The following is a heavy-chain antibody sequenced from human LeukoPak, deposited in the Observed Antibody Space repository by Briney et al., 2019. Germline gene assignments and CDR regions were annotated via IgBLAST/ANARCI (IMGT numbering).Heavy chain of an antibody. CDR2: ISYDESNK. CDR3: AKEGTVRDFDY. CDR1: GFTFSSYG. D-gene: IGHD1-1*01. V-gene: IGHV3-30*18. Sequence: GRSLRLSCAVSGFTFSSYGMHWVRQAPGKGLEWVAIISYDESNKYYADSVKGRFTISRDNSKNTLYLQMNSLRAEDTAVYYCAKEGTVRDFDYWGQGSLVTVSS. J-gene: IGHJ4*02.